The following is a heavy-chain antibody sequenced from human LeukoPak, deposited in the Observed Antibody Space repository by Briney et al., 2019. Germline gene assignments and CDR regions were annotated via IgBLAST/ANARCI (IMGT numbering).Heavy chain of an antibody. V-gene: IGHV4-4*02. J-gene: IGHJ5*02. CDR2: IYRSGAT. Sequence: SETLSLTCTVSGDSFSSNNYWTWVRQPPGKGLEWIGEIYRSGATNYNPSLRSRVTVSLDKSKNQFSLKLSSVTAADTAVYYCARNRVANDWFDPWGQGTLVTVSS. CDR1: GDSFSSNNY. D-gene: IGHD2-15*01. CDR3: ARNRVANDWFDP.